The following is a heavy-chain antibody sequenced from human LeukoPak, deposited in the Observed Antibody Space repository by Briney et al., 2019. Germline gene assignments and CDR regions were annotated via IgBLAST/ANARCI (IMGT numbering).Heavy chain of an antibody. CDR3: VRGGRGERPNY. D-gene: IGHD1-26*01. CDR2: IKQDGTEK. V-gene: IGHV3-7*01. J-gene: IGHJ4*02. Sequence: PGGSLRLSCAASGFTFSSYGMHWVRQAPRRGLEWVANIKQDGTEKKYLDSVKGRFTISRDNVKNSVYLQMDSLGVEDTAVYYCVRGGRGERPNYWGLGTLVTVSS. CDR1: GFTFSSYG.